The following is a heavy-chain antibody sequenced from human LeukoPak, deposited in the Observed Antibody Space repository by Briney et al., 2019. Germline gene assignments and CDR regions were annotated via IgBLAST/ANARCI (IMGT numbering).Heavy chain of an antibody. CDR2: ISSSSSYI. J-gene: IGHJ4*02. V-gene: IGHV3-21*04. D-gene: IGHD4-11*01. CDR3: ARDVGLQYDFDY. CDR1: GFTFSSYS. Sequence: PGGSLRLSCVASGFTFSSYSMNWVRQAPGKGLEWVSSISSSSSYIYYADSVKGRFTISRDNAKNSLYLQMNSLRAEDTAVYYCARDVGLQYDFDYWGQGTLVTVSS.